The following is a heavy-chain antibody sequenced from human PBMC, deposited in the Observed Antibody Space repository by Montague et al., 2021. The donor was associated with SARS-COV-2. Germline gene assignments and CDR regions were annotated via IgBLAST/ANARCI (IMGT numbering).Heavy chain of an antibody. CDR2: IYYSGST. CDR1: GGSISTSSYY. Sequence: SETLSLTCTVSGGSISTSSYYWGWIRQPPGKGLDWIGSIYYSGSTYYNPSLKSRVTISVDTSKNQFSLKLSSVTAADTAVYYCAMRSGALDAFDIWGQGTMVIVSS. CDR3: AMRSGALDAFDI. J-gene: IGHJ3*02. V-gene: IGHV4-39*01. D-gene: IGHD4-17*01.